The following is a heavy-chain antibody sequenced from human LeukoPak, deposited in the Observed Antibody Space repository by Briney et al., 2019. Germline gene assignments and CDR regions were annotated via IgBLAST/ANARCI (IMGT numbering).Heavy chain of an antibody. CDR2: MNPNSGNT. D-gene: IGHD3-16*01. J-gene: IGHJ6*02. CDR1: GYTFTSYD. V-gene: IGHV1-8*01. Sequence: ASVKASCKASGYTFTSYDINWVRQATGQGLEWMGWMNPNSGNTGYAQKFQGRVTMTRNTSISTAYMELSSLRSEDTAVYYCARDRGSPFYYGMDVWGQGTTVTVSS. CDR3: ARDRGSPFYYGMDV.